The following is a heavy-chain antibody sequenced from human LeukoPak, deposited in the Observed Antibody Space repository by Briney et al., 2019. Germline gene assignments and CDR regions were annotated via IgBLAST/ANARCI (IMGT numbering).Heavy chain of an antibody. J-gene: IGHJ4*02. CDR1: GGSISSYY. CDR3: ARNTHRLDY. D-gene: IGHD3-16*02. V-gene: IGHV4-59*01. Sequence: SETLSLTCTVSGGSISSYYWSWIRQPPGKGLEWIGYIYYSGSTNYNPSLKSRVTISVDTSKNQFSLKLSSVTAADTAVYYCARNTHRLDYWGQGTLVTVSS. CDR2: IYYSGST.